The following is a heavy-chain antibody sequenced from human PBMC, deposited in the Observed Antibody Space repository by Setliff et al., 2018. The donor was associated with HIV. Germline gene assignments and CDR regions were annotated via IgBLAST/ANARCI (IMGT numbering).Heavy chain of an antibody. CDR1: GFTFRNHA. V-gene: IGHV3-23*01. CDR2: IRGSGEMT. CDR3: ARVANSRGYSYDFDS. D-gene: IGHD5-18*01. Sequence: PGGSLRLSCAASGFTFRNHAMSWVRQAPGKGLEWVSVIRGSGEMTYYVDSVKGRFTISRGNAKNSLYLQMNSLRAEDTAVYYCARVANSRGYSYDFDSWGQGTLVTVSS. J-gene: IGHJ4*02.